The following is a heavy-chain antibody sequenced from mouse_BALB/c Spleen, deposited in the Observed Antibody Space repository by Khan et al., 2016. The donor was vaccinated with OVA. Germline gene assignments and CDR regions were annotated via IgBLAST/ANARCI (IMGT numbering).Heavy chain of an antibody. CDR2: ISDGGSYT. J-gene: IGHJ3*01. CDR1: GFTFSDYY. V-gene: IGHV5-4*02. CDR3: ARAGYGGFAY. D-gene: IGHD1-1*02. Sequence: EVELVESRGGLVKPGGSLKLSCAASGFTFSDYYMYWVRQTPEKRLEWVATISDGGSYTYYPDSVKGRFTISRDNAKNNLYLQMSSLKSEDTAMYYCARAGYGGFAYWGQGTLVTVSA.